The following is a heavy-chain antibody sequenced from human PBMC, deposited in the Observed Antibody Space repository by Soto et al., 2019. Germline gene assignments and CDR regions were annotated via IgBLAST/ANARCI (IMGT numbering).Heavy chain of an antibody. J-gene: IGHJ4*02. CDR1: GFTFSSYA. Sequence: PGGSLRLSCAASGFTFSSYAMHWVRQAPGKGLEWVAVISYDGSNKYYADSVKGRFTTSRDNSKNTLYLQMNSLRAEDTAVYYCARDRNYYDSSGLDYWGQGTLVTVSS. CDR2: ISYDGSNK. V-gene: IGHV3-30-3*01. D-gene: IGHD3-22*01. CDR3: ARDRNYYDSSGLDY.